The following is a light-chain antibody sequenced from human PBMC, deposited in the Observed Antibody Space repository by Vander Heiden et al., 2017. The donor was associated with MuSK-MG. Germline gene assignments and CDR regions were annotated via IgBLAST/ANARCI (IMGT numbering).Light chain of an antibody. CDR2: ENS. Sequence: CVLTQPPSVSVATGQTARIICGGNNIGSKSFHWYHHTPGQAPVRCGDENSDRPSGIPERFSGSNSVITEKLNISGVEAWHEADHYCQVWDRYSDQSVFGGGTKLTVL. J-gene: IGLJ2*01. CDR3: QVWDRYSDQSV. V-gene: IGLV3-21*02. CDR1: NIGSKS.